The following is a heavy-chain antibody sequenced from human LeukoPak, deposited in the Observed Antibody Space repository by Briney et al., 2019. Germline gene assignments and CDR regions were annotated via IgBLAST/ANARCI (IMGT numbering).Heavy chain of an antibody. V-gene: IGHV3-66*01. CDR2: LYTGGNT. CDR3: ARVGSGDIYGYGDY. D-gene: IGHD5-18*01. Sequence: PGGSLRLSCAASGFTVSSNYMSWVRQAPGKGLEWVSALYTGGNTYYADSVKGRFTISRDNSKNTLYLQMNSLRAEDTAVYYCARVGSGDIYGYGDYWGQGTLVTVSS. CDR1: GFTVSSNY. J-gene: IGHJ4*02.